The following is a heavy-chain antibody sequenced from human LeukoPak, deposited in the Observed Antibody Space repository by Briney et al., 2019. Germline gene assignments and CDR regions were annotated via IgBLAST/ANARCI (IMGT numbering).Heavy chain of an antibody. V-gene: IGHV4-59*01. D-gene: IGHD2-15*01. Sequence: SETLSLTCTVSGGSISSYYWSWIRQPPGQGLEWFGCIYYSGSTNYNPSLKSRITISVDPSKNQFSLKLSSVTAADTAVYYCARGPDFLGYCSGCSCYGPYYYYYYMDVWGKGTTVTISS. J-gene: IGHJ6*03. CDR3: ARGPDFLGYCSGCSCYGPYYYYYYMDV. CDR2: IYYSGST. CDR1: GGSISSYY.